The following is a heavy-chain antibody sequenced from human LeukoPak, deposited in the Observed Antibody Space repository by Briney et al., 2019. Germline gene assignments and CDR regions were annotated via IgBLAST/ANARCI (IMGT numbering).Heavy chain of an antibody. CDR1: GGSISSGGYS. J-gene: IGHJ6*02. Sequence: SQTLSLTCAVSGGSISSGGYSWSWIRQPPGKGLEWIGEINHSGSTNYNPSLKSRVTISVDTSKNQFSLKLSSVTAADTAVYYCARGTFTTEGAYGMDVWGQGTTVTVSS. D-gene: IGHD1-26*01. V-gene: IGHV4-30-2*01. CDR3: ARGTFTTEGAYGMDV. CDR2: INHSGST.